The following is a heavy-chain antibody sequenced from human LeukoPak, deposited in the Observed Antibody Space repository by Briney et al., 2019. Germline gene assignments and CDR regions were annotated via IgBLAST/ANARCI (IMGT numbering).Heavy chain of an antibody. V-gene: IGHV3-74*01. CDR2: INPDGSTT. Sequence: GGSLRLSCAASGFTVSSNYMSWVRQAPGKGLVWVSFINPDGSTTNYADSVKGRFTISRDNAKNALYLQMNSLRAEDTAVYYCAKDLHYGSADYWGQGTLVTVSS. CDR3: AKDLHYGSADY. CDR1: GFTVSSNY. D-gene: IGHD3-10*01. J-gene: IGHJ4*02.